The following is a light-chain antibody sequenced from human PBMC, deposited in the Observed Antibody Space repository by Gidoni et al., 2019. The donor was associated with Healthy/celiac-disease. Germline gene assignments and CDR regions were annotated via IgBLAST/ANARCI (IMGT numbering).Light chain of an antibody. V-gene: IGKV1-33*01. CDR3: QQYDNHPLT. CDR1: QDISNY. CDR2: DAS. Sequence: DIQFTQSPSSLSASVGDRVTITCQASQDISNYLNWYQQKPGKAHKLLIYDASNLETGVPSRFSGSGSGTDFTFTISSLQSEDIATYYCQQYDNHPLTFGGGTKVEIK. J-gene: IGKJ4*01.